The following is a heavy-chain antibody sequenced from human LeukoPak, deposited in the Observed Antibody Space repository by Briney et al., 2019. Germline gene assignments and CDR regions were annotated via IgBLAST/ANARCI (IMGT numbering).Heavy chain of an antibody. D-gene: IGHD6-19*01. CDR3: ARGAYNSGWAYDS. J-gene: IGHJ4*02. CDR2: ISSSGGSI. Sequence: GGSLRLSCGASGFTFSAYSMDWVRQAPGRGVEWVSYISSSGGSIYSADSVKGRFTISRANAKNSLYLQMNSLRDEDTAVYYCARGAYNSGWAYDSWGQGTLVTVSS. CDR1: GFTFSAYS. V-gene: IGHV3-48*02.